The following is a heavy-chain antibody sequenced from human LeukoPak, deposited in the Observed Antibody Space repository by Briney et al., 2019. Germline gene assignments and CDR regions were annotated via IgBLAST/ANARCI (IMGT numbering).Heavy chain of an antibody. D-gene: IGHD2-2*01. J-gene: IGHJ4*02. CDR3: ARFNAGHASAQFDY. V-gene: IGHV4-39*01. CDR1: GGSISSSDYF. CDR2: IFYSGST. Sequence: SETLSLTCTVSGGSISSSDYFWGWIRQPPGKGLEWIGSIFYSGSTYYNPSLNSRLTISVDTSRNQFSLKLNSVTDADTAVYYCARFNAGHASAQFDYWGQGTLVTVSS.